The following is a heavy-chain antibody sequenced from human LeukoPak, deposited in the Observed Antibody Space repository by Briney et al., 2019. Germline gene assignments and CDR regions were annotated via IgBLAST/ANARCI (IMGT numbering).Heavy chain of an antibody. D-gene: IGHD1-26*01. CDR1: GFTVSSNY. CDR3: ARGGPSGSYYFDY. V-gene: IGHV3-53*01. J-gene: IGHJ4*02. CDR2: IYSGGST. Sequence: GRSLRLSCAASGFTVSSNYMSWVRQAPGKGLEWVSLIYSGGSTYYAGSVKGRFTISRDNSKNTLSLQMNSLRAEDTAVYYCARGGPSGSYYFDYWGQGTLVTVSS.